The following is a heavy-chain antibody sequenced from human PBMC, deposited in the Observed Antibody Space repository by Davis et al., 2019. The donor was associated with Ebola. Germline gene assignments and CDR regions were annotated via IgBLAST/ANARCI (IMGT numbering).Heavy chain of an antibody. Sequence: GGSLRLSCAASGFTVSTYYMSWIRQAPGRGLEYISCISDTTTYTHYADSVKGRFTISRDNAKNSLYLQMNSLRAEDTAVYYCTDYYYYGMDVWGQGTTVTVSS. CDR1: GFTVSTYY. CDR2: ISDTTTYT. V-gene: IGHV3-11*06. J-gene: IGHJ6*02. CDR3: TDYYYYGMDV.